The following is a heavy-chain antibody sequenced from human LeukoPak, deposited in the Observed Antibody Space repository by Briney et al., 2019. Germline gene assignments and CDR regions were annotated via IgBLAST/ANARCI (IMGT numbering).Heavy chain of an antibody. CDR1: GYTLTELS. D-gene: IGHD5-18*01. J-gene: IGHJ4*02. V-gene: IGHV1-24*01. CDR2: FDPEDGET. CDR3: ATVRFYGYDSLDY. Sequence: ASVKVSCKVSGYTLTELSMHWVGQAPGKGLEWMGGFDPEDGETIYAQKFQGRVTMTEDTSTDTAHMELSSLRSEDTAVYYCATVRFYGYDSLDYWGQGTLVTVSS.